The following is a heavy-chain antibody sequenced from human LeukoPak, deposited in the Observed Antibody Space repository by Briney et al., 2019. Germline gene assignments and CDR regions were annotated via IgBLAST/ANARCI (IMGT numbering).Heavy chain of an antibody. D-gene: IGHD1-26*01. CDR3: AKALTGGSFDY. Sequence: PGRSLRLSCAASGFTFDDYAMHWVRHAPGKGLEWVSGISWNSGSIGYADSVKGRFTISRDNAKNSLYLQMNSLRAEDTALYYCAKALTGGSFDYWGQGTLVTVSS. CDR1: GFTFDDYA. V-gene: IGHV3-9*01. CDR2: ISWNSGSI. J-gene: IGHJ4*02.